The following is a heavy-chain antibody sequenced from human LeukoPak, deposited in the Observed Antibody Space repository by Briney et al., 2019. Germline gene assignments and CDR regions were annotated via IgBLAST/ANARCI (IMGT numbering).Heavy chain of an antibody. CDR1: GFTFSSYG. CDR3: ARGGQYSGSRNYFDY. J-gene: IGHJ4*02. CDR2: IWYDGSNK. V-gene: IGHV3-33*01. Sequence: GGSRRLSCAASGFTFSSYGMHWVRQAPGKGLEWVAVIWYDGSNKYYADSVKGRFTISRDNSKNTLYLQMNSLRAEDTAVYYCARGGQYSGSRNYFDYWGQGTLVTVSS. D-gene: IGHD1-26*01.